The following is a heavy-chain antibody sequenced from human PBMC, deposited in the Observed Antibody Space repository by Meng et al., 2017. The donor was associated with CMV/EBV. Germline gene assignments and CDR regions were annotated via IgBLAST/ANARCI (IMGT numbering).Heavy chain of an antibody. V-gene: IGHV4-61*01. CDR3: ASSVNYDFWSGDAFDI. CDR2: IYYSGST. D-gene: IGHD3-3*01. CDR1: GGSVSSGSYY. Sequence: SETLSLTCTVSGGSVSSGSYYWSWTRQPPGKGLEWIGYIYYSGSTNYNPSLKSRVTISVDTSKNQFSLKLSSVTAADTAVYYCASSVNYDFWSGDAFDIWGQGTMVTVSS. J-gene: IGHJ3*02.